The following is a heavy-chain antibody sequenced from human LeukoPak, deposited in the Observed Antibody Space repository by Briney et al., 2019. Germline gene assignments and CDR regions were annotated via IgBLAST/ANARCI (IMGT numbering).Heavy chain of an antibody. Sequence: GGSLGLSCAASGFSFSSYGMHWVRQASGKGLELVAFIRYDGNEKYYAGSVQGRFTVARDNSKNTLYLEMNGLRPEDTALYHCAKDHYYDILTGYYHWGQGTLVTVSS. J-gene: IGHJ4*02. V-gene: IGHV3-30*02. CDR3: AKDHYYDILTGYYH. D-gene: IGHD3-9*01. CDR1: GFSFSSYG. CDR2: IRYDGNEK.